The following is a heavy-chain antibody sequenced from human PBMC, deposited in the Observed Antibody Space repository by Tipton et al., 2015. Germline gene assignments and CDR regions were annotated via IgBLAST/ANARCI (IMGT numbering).Heavy chain of an antibody. CDR3: ARARGRHGGLFDS. CDR2: IQYSGST. Sequence: TLSLTCSVSSDSISKYYWSWIRQPPGKELVWIGYIQYSGSTNYNPSLKSRVTISVDTSKTQFSLKMSSVTASDTAVYYCARARGRHGGLFDSWGQGILVTVSS. J-gene: IGHJ4*02. D-gene: IGHD4-23*01. CDR1: SDSISKYY. V-gene: IGHV4-59*01.